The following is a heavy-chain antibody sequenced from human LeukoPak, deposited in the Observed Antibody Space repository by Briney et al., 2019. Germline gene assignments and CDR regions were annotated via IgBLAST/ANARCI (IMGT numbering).Heavy chain of an antibody. D-gene: IGHD2-2*01. CDR2: ISGSGSSP. V-gene: IGHV3-23*01. CDR3: AKDSGPWGYCTTTSCYFAY. J-gene: IGHJ4*02. CDR1: GFTFSSFA. Sequence: GGSLRLSCAASGFTFSSFAMSWVRQAPGKGLEWVSAISGSGSSPYYADSVKGRFPISRDNSKSTLYLQMNSLRAGDTAVYYCAKDSGPWGYCTTTSCYFAYWGQGALVTVSS.